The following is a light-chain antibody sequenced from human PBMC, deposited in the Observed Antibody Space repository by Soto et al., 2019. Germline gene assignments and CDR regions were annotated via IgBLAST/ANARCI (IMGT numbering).Light chain of an antibody. CDR1: QSVNSN. CDR3: QPYNNWPYT. V-gene: IGKV3-15*01. J-gene: IGKJ2*01. CDR2: GAS. Sequence: EIVMTQSPATVSVSPGERATLSCRASQSVNSNLAWYQQKPGQAPRLLIYGASTRAAGIPARFSGSGSGTEFTLTISSLQSEDFAVYYCQPYNNWPYTFGQGTKLEIK.